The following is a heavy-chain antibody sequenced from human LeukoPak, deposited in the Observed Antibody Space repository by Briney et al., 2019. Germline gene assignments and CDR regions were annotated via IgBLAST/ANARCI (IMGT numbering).Heavy chain of an antibody. CDR2: MFQSGST. D-gene: IGHD3-22*01. Sequence: PSETLSLTCTVSGGSITSGGYYWSWIRQPPGKGLEWIGYMFQSGSTYYNPSLTSRVTISVDRSKNQFSLKVRSVTAADTAVYYCARTTNYYDSSGPGDYFDYWGQGTLVTVSS. J-gene: IGHJ4*02. CDR1: GGSITSGGYY. CDR3: ARTTNYYDSSGPGDYFDY. V-gene: IGHV4-30-2*01.